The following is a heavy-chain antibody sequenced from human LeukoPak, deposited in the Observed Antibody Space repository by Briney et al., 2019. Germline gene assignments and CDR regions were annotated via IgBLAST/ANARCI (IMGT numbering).Heavy chain of an antibody. J-gene: IGHJ4*02. CDR3: ARGSSSYYHHFDY. Sequence: SETLSLTCTVSGDSMSTYYWIWLRQPPGKGLVWFGSISSSGSTNYNPSLRGRVTISVDTSNNHFSLELTSVTAADTAVYYCARGSSSYYHHFDYWGRGTLVTVSS. V-gene: IGHV4-59*01. CDR2: ISSSGST. CDR1: GDSMSTYY. D-gene: IGHD3-10*01.